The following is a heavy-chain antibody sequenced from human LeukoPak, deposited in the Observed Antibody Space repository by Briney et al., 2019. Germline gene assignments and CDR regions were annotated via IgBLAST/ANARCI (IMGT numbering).Heavy chain of an antibody. Sequence: PSETLSLTCTVSGGSISSYYWSWIRQPPGKGLEWIGYIHYSGSTNYNPSLKSRVTISVDTSKNQFSLKLSSVTAADTAVYYCAREMNLGYCSGGSCYNWFDPWGQGTLVTVSS. CDR3: AREMNLGYCSGGSCYNWFDP. J-gene: IGHJ5*02. D-gene: IGHD2-15*01. CDR2: IHYSGST. CDR1: GGSISSYY. V-gene: IGHV4-59*01.